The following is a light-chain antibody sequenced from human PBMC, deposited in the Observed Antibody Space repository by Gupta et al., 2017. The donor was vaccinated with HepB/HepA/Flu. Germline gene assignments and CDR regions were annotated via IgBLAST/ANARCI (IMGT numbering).Light chain of an antibody. Sequence: SSELTQPPSASVSPGPPASITCPGDKLGDKYACWYQQKPGQSPVLVIYKDSKRPTGIRERFSGSNSGNTATLTICGTQAMDEDDYYCQAWDSSTVVFGGGTKLTVL. CDR1: KLGDKY. V-gene: IGLV3-1*01. CDR3: QAWDSSTVV. J-gene: IGLJ2*01. CDR2: KDS.